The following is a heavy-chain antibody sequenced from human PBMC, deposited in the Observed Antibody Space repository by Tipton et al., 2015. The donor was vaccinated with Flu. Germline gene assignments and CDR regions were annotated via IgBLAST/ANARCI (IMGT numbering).Heavy chain of an antibody. J-gene: IGHJ4*02. CDR2: IYYNGNT. Sequence: TLSLTCTVSGASIRSTNCYWGWVRQPPGKGLEWIGNIYYNGNTYYSPSLGSRLTMSVDTSKNQFSLKLSSVTAADSTVYYCAGDDYGDYSFDYWGQGTLVTVSS. CDR1: GASIRSTNCY. CDR3: AGDDYGDYSFDY. D-gene: IGHD4-17*01. V-gene: IGHV4-39*07.